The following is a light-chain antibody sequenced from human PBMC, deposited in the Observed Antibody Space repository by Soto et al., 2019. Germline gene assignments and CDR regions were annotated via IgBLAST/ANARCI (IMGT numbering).Light chain of an antibody. V-gene: IGLV3-21*04. CDR2: YDT. CDR3: QVWDSNSDWV. Sequence: SYELTQSPSVSVAPGQTARITCGGNNIGSNSVHWYQQKPGQAPVLVIYYDTDRPSGIPERFSGSNSGNTATLTISRVEAGDEADYYCQVWDSNSDWVFGGGTKVTVL. J-gene: IGLJ3*02. CDR1: NIGSNS.